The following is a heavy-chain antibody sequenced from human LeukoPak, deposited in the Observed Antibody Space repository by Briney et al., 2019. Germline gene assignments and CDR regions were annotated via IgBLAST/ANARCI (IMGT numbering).Heavy chain of an antibody. D-gene: IGHD6-13*01. Sequence: ASVKVSCKASGYTFTSYGISWVRQAPGQGLEWMGWMSAYNGNTNYAQKLQGRVTMTTDTSTSTAYMELRSLRSDDTAVYYCARDGYSSSWYGTVREYFQHWGQGTLVTVSS. CDR1: GYTFTSYG. CDR3: ARDGYSSSWYGTVREYFQH. CDR2: MSAYNGNT. V-gene: IGHV1-18*01. J-gene: IGHJ1*01.